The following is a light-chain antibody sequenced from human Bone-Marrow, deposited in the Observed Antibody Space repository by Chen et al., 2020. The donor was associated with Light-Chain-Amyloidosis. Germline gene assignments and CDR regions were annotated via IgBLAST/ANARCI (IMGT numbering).Light chain of an antibody. Sequence: SYVLTQPPSVSVAPGETAIISCGGNNIGSKSAYWYQQKPGQARLLVVYDDSDRPSGIPERFSGSNSGDTATLSITRVEAGDEADYYCQVWHTSADHVVFGGGTKLTVL. CDR2: DDS. J-gene: IGLJ2*01. V-gene: IGLV3-21*02. CDR3: QVWHTSADHVV. CDR1: NIGSKS.